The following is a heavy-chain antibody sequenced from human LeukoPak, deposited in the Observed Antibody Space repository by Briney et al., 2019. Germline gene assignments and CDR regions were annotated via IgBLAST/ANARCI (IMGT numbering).Heavy chain of an antibody. CDR2: IIPIFGIT. D-gene: IGHD2-21*01. Sequence: GASVKVSCKASGGTFSSYAVSWVRQAPGQGLEWMGRIIPIFGITNYAQKFQGRVTITADKSTSTAYMELSSLRSEDTAVYYCARDRGVVIDTYYSDNYGMDVWGRGTTVTVSS. J-gene: IGHJ6*02. CDR3: ARDRGVVIDTYYSDNYGMDV. V-gene: IGHV1-69*04. CDR1: GGTFSSYA.